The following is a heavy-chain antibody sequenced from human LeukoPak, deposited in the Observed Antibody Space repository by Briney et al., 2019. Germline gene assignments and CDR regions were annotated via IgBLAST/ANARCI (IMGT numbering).Heavy chain of an antibody. CDR3: TRDGSEGFDY. V-gene: IGHV3-49*04. Sequence: GRSLRLSCTASGFTFGDYAMSWVRQAPGKGLEWVGFIRTKAYGGTTEYAASVKGRFTISRDDSKSIAYLQMNSLKTEDTAVYYCTRDGSEGFDYWGQGTLVTVSS. D-gene: IGHD2-15*01. CDR2: IRTKAYGGTT. J-gene: IGHJ4*02. CDR1: GFTFGDYA.